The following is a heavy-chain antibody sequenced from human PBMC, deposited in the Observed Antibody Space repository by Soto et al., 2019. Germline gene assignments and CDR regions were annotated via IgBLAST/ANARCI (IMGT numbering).Heavy chain of an antibody. Sequence: HPGGSLRLSCAASGFTFSSYAMSWVRQAPGKGLEWVSAISGSGGSTYYADSVKGRFTISRDNSKNTLYLQMNSLRAEDTAVYYCAKDSGFRWFGDLTPGRPLGMDVWGQGTTVTVSS. CDR1: GFTFSSYA. D-gene: IGHD3-10*01. CDR3: AKDSGFRWFGDLTPGRPLGMDV. V-gene: IGHV3-23*01. CDR2: ISGSGGST. J-gene: IGHJ6*02.